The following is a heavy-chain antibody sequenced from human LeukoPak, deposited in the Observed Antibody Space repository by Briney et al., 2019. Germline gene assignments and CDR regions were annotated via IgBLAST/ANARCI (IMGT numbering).Heavy chain of an antibody. CDR2: ISGYNGNT. V-gene: IGHV1-18*01. Sequence: GASVKVSCKASGYTFTSYGISWVRQAPGQGLEWMGWISGYNGNTNYAQQKLQGRVTMTTDTSTSTAYMELRSLRSDDTAVYYCARDLPRIIAARRILRLGFDPWGQGTLVTVSS. CDR1: GYTFTSYG. CDR3: ARDLPRIIAARRILRLGFDP. J-gene: IGHJ5*02. D-gene: IGHD6-6*01.